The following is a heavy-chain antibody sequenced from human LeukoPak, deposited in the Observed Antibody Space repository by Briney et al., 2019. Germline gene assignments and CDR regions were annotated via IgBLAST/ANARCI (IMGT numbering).Heavy chain of an antibody. J-gene: IGHJ4*02. V-gene: IGHV3-53*01. CDR1: GFTVSSNY. D-gene: IGHD6-13*01. CDR3: AKGAYGGAAAGTIDY. CDR2: IYSGGTT. Sequence: GGSLRLSCAASGFTVSSNYMSWVRQAPGKGLEWVSIIYSGGTTYYADSVKGRFTFSRDNSKNTLYLHMNSLRAEDTAVYYCAKGAYGGAAAGTIDYWGQGTLVTVSS.